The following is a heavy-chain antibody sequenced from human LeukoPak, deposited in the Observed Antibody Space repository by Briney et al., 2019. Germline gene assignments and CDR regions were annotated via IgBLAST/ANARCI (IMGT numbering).Heavy chain of an antibody. CDR3: ARDGVGGALWFGELSYAFDI. CDR1: GYTFTSYG. J-gene: IGHJ3*02. Sequence: ASVKVSCKASGYTFTSYGISWVRQAPGQGLEWMGWISAYNGNTNYAQKLQGRVTMTTDTSTSTAYMELRSLRSDDTAVYYCARDGVGGALWFGELSYAFDIWGQGTMVTVSS. D-gene: IGHD3-10*01. V-gene: IGHV1-18*01. CDR2: ISAYNGNT.